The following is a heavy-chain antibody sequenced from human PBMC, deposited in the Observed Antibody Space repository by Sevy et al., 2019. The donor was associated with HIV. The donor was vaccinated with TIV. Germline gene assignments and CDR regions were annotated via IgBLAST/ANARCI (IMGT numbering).Heavy chain of an antibody. CDR2: IKQDGSEK. V-gene: IGHV3-7*01. J-gene: IGHJ4*02. D-gene: IGHD6-19*01. CDR3: ARAYRSDWYTRVFDY. CDR1: GFTFSSYW. Sequence: GGSLRLSCAASGFTFSSYWMSWVRQAPGKGLEWVANIKQDGSEKYYVDSVKGRFTISRDNAQNSLHLQMSSLRAEDQAIYYCARAYRSDWYTRVFDYWGQGTLVTVSS.